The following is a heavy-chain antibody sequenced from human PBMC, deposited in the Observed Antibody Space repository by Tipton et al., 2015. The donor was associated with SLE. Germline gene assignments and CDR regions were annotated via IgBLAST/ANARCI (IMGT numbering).Heavy chain of an antibody. J-gene: IGHJ4*02. V-gene: IGHV3-53*05. D-gene: IGHD1-26*01. CDR3: ARDLVGAALDS. CDR1: GFTVSSNY. Sequence: GSLRLSCAASGFTVSSNYMNWVRQAPGKGLEWVSVIYSGGSTYYADSVKGRFTISRDNSKNTLYLQMNSLRAEDTAVYYCARDLVGAALDSWGQGTQVTVSS. CDR2: IYSGGST.